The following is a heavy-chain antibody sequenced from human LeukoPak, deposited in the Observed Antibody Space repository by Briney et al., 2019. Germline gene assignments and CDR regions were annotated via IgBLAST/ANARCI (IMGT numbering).Heavy chain of an antibody. V-gene: IGHV3-74*01. D-gene: IGHD1-26*01. Sequence: GGSLRLSCAASGFIFTTYWMHWVREAPGKGLVWVARINSDGSSTYYADSVKGRFTISRDNSKNTLYLQMNSLRAEDTAVYYCTRDLVGATSDFWGQGTLVTVSS. CDR1: GFIFTTYW. CDR2: INSDGSST. CDR3: TRDLVGATSDF. J-gene: IGHJ4*02.